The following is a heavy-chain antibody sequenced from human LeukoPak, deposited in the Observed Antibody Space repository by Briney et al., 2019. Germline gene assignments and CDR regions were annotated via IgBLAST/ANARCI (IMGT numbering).Heavy chain of an antibody. V-gene: IGHV4-39*07. Sequence: PSETLSLTCTVSGGSISSSSYYWGWIRRPPGKGLEWIGRIYTSGSTNYNPSLKSRVTMSVDTSKNQFSLKLSSVTAADTAVYYCARDELAVAPWFDPWGQGTLVTVSS. CDR1: GGSISSSSYY. CDR3: ARDELAVAPWFDP. J-gene: IGHJ5*02. D-gene: IGHD6-19*01. CDR2: IYTSGST.